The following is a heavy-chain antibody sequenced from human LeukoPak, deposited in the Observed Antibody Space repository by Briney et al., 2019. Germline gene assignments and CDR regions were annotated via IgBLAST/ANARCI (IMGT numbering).Heavy chain of an antibody. CDR1: GFTFISYA. D-gene: IGHD3-10*01. CDR2: ISGSGGST. V-gene: IGHV3-23*01. CDR3: AKGTRGLCDY. J-gene: IGHJ4*02. Sequence: PGGSLRLSCAASGFTFISYAMNWVRQAPGKGLEWVSAISGSGGSTYYADSVKGRFTISRDNSKNTLYLQMNSLRAEDTAVYYCAKGTRGLCDYWGQGTLVTVSS.